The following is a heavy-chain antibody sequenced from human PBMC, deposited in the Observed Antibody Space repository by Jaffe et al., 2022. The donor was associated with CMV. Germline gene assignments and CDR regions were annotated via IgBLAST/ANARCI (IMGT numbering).Heavy chain of an antibody. CDR1: GFTFSSYE. CDR2: ISSSGSTI. Sequence: EVQLVESGGGLVQPGGSLRLSCAASGFTFSSYEMNWVRQAPGKGLEWVSYISSSGSTIYYADSVKGRFTISRDNAKNSLYLQMNSLRAEDTAVYYCARPTRRGDYDFWSGYYTPDAFDIWGQGTMVTVSS. D-gene: IGHD3-3*01. CDR3: ARPTRRGDYDFWSGYYTPDAFDI. V-gene: IGHV3-48*03. J-gene: IGHJ3*02.